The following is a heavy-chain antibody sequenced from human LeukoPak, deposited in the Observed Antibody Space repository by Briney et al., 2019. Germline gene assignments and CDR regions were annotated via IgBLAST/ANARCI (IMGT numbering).Heavy chain of an antibody. CDR2: IYYSGST. CDR3: ARGAIVDDSSGYYGY. D-gene: IGHD3-22*01. Sequence: SETLSLTCTVSGGSISSYYWSWIRQPPGKGLEWIGYIYYSGSTNYNPSLKSRVTISVDTSKNQFSLKLSSVTAADTAVYYCARGAIVDDSSGYYGYWGQGTLVTVSS. V-gene: IGHV4-59*01. J-gene: IGHJ4*02. CDR1: GGSISSYY.